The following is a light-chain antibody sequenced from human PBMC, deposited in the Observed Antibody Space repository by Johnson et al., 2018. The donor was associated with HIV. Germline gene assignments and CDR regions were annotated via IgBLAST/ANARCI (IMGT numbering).Light chain of an antibody. V-gene: IGLV1-51*01. CDR1: SSNIGNNY. CDR3: GTWDNSLSTGGV. Sequence: QSVLTQPPSVSAAPGQKVTISCSGSSSNIGNNYVSWYQQLPGTAPKLLIYDNNQRPSGIPDRFSGSNSAPSVTLGIAGLQTGDEADYYCGTWDNSLSTGGVFGTGTKVTVL. J-gene: IGLJ1*01. CDR2: DNN.